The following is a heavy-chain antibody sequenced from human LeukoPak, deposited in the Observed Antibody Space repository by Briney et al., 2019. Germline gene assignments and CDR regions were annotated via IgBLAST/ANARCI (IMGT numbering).Heavy chain of an antibody. CDR3: ARHSSQSHFDY. D-gene: IGHD3-22*01. CDR1: GYIFASYA. Sequence: ASVKVSCKAAGYIFASYAFSWVRQAPGQGLEWMGWVNNYNGNTDYARNLQGRVTMTTETSTNTAYMELRSLRSDDTAVYFCARHSSQSHFDYWGQGTLVTVSS. J-gene: IGHJ4*02. CDR2: VNNYNGNT. V-gene: IGHV1-18*01.